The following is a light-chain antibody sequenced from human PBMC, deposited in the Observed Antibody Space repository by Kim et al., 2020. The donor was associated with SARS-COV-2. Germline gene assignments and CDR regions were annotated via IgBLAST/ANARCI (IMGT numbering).Light chain of an antibody. V-gene: IGKV1-33*01. J-gene: IGKJ5*01. Sequence: SSVGDRVTITCQASQDISKYLNWYQQKLGRAPKLLIYDASSLETGVPSRFSGSASGTDFTFTISSLQPEDIATYYCQQHDTLPITFGQGTRLEIK. CDR3: QQHDTLPIT. CDR2: DAS. CDR1: QDISKY.